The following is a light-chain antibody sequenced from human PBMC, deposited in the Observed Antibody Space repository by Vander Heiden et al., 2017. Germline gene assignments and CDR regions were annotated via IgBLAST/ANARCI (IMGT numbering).Light chain of an antibody. CDR3: QQYYTTLT. V-gene: IGKV4-1*01. CDR2: WAS. J-gene: IGKJ5*01. Sequence: DIVMTQSPDSLAVSLGERATINCKSSQSVLYSSNNKNYLAWYRQKPGQPPELLIYWASTRESGVPDRFSGSGSGTDFTLTISSLQAEDVAVYYCQQYYTTLTFGQATRLEIK. CDR1: QSVLYSSNNKNY.